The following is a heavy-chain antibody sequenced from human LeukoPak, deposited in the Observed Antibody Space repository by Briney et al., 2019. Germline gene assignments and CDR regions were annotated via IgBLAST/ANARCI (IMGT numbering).Heavy chain of an antibody. CDR1: GFTFTSYA. CDR2: ISGSGGST. V-gene: IGHV3-23*01. Sequence: PGGSLRFSCAASGFTFTSYAMSWVRQAPGKGLEWVSAISGSGGSTYYADSVKGRFTISRDNSKNTLYLQMNSLRAEHTAVYYCAKGEASDYGAYYFDYWGQGTLVTVSS. D-gene: IGHD4-17*01. J-gene: IGHJ4*02. CDR3: AKGEASDYGAYYFDY.